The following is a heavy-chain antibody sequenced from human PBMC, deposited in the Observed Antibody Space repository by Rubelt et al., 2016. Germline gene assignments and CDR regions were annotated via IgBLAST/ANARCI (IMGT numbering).Heavy chain of an antibody. CDR1: GGAISSGGYY. Sequence: QVQLQESGPGLVKPSKTLSINCTVSGGAISSGGYYWSWIRQHTGKGREWIGYIYYSGSHGYNPSLKWRLTVSVDTSNNQLSLKLSSRTAAETAVYYCARENPGDAFDFCGQGTMVTVSS. CDR2: IYYSGSH. J-gene: IGHJ3*01. CDR3: ARENPGDAFDF. V-gene: IGHV4-31*03. D-gene: IGHD1-14*01.